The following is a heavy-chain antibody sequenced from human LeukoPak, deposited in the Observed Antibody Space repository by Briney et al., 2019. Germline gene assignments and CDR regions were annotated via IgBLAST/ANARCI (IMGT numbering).Heavy chain of an antibody. CDR3: ARAHNDFNFDY. Sequence: GGSLRLSCAASGFTFSSYGMNWVRQAPGKGLEWVSSISSSSSYIYYADSVKGRFTISRDNAKNSLYLQMNSLRAEDTAVYYCARAHNDFNFDYWGQGTLVTVSP. V-gene: IGHV3-21*01. CDR2: ISSSSSYI. D-gene: IGHD1-1*01. J-gene: IGHJ4*02. CDR1: GFTFSSYG.